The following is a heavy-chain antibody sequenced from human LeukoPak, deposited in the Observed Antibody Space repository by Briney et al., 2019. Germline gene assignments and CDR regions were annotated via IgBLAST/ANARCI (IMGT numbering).Heavy chain of an antibody. CDR3: IRVLTTDRGWYTLEF. D-gene: IGHD6-19*01. J-gene: IGHJ4*02. CDR2: ARNKPNSCST. Sequence: GGSLRLSCEGSGFTFSDHHMDWVRQAPGMGLEWVGRGPARNKPNSCSTQYATSVRGRFTISRDDSKNSLYLQISSLTTEDTAMYDCIRVLTTDRGWYTLEFWGQGVLVTVSS. V-gene: IGHV3-72*01. CDR1: GFTFSDHH.